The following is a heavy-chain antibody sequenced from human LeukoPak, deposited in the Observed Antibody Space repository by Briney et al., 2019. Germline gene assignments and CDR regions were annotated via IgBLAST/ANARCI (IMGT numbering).Heavy chain of an antibody. CDR3: EAVAGIPYYFDY. CDR2: IYYSGST. D-gene: IGHD6-19*01. Sequence: SETLSLTCTVSGGSISSSSYYWGWVPQPPGEGVEWIGSIYYSGSTYYNPSLTSRDTISVATSKIQFSRKQSSVTAADTVVYYCEAVAGIPYYFDYWGQGTLVTVSS. CDR1: GGSISSSSYY. J-gene: IGHJ4*02. V-gene: IGHV4-39*01.